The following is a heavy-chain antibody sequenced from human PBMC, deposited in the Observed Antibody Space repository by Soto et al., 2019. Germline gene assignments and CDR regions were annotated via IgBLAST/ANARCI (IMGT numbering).Heavy chain of an antibody. CDR2: ISGSGGST. J-gene: IGHJ4*02. V-gene: IGHV3-23*01. CDR1: GFTFSGYA. D-gene: IGHD6-13*01. CDR3: ARSRRIAAAGTYYFDY. Sequence: GPLRLRSGASGFTFSGYARRWVSQAPGKGLEWVSAISGSGGSTYYADSVKGRFTISRDNSKNTLYLQMNSLRAEDTAVYYCARSRRIAAAGTYYFDYWGQGTLVTVSS.